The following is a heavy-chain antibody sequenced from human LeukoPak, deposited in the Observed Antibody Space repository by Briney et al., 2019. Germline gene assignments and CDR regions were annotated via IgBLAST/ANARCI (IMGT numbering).Heavy chain of an antibody. D-gene: IGHD3-9*01. V-gene: IGHV4-34*01. CDR2: INHSGST. J-gene: IGHJ6*02. Sequence: PSETLSLTCAVYGGSFSGYYWSWIRQPPGKGLEWTGEINHSGSTNYNPSLESRVTISVDTSKNQFSLKLSSVTAADTAVYYCARGPPRRRYFDWLLPYGMDVWGQGTTVTVS. CDR3: ARGPPRRRYFDWLLPYGMDV. CDR1: GGSFSGYY.